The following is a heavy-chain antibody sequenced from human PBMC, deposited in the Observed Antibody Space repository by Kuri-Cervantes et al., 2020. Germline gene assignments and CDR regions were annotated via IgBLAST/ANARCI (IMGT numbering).Heavy chain of an antibody. CDR3: ARDNRVLGGGGMDV. V-gene: IGHV4-30-4*01. CDR1: GGSISSGDYY. J-gene: IGHJ6*02. CDR2: IYYSGST. D-gene: IGHD3-16*01. Sequence: SETLSLTCTVSGGSISSGDYYWSWIRQPPGKGLEWIGYIYYSGSTYYNPSLKSRVTISVDTSKNQFSLKLSSVTAADTAVYYCARDNRVLGGGGMDVWGQGTTVTVSS.